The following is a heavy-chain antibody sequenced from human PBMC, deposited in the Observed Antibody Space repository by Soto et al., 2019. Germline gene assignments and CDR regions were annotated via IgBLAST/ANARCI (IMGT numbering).Heavy chain of an antibody. J-gene: IGHJ6*02. CDR2: IFYSGRI. CDR1: GGSIRSYY. Sequence: SETLSLTCTVSGGSIRSYYWSWIRQPPGKGLEWIGYIFYSGRINYNPSLKSRVTTSADTSKNQFSLKLSSVTAADTAVYYCARGTGFNYYYGLDVWGQGTTVTVSS. CDR3: ARGTGFNYYYGLDV. D-gene: IGHD3-10*01. V-gene: IGHV4-59*01.